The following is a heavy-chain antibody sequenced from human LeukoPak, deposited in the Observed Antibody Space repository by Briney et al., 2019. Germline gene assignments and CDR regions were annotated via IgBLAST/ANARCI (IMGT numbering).Heavy chain of an antibody. Sequence: GPVKVSCKTSGYTLSNFAIHWVRQAPGQRLEWMGWINTGNGNTKYSQNFQGRVTITRDTSANTVYMQVSSLRSEDTAVYYCAAQQLDTFDYWGQGTLVTVSS. V-gene: IGHV1-3*04. CDR2: INTGNGNT. D-gene: IGHD1-1*01. CDR1: GYTLSNFA. J-gene: IGHJ4*02. CDR3: AAQQLDTFDY.